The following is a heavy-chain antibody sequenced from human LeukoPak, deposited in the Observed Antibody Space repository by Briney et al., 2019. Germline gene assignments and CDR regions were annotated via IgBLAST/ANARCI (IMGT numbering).Heavy chain of an antibody. V-gene: IGHV3-7*01. J-gene: IGHJ4*02. CDR2: IKQDGSEK. CDR3: ARDQTALEYSSSPAGY. CDR1: GFTFSSYW. D-gene: IGHD6-6*01. Sequence: QTGGSLRLSCAASGFTFSSYWMSWVRQAPGKGLEWVANIKQDGSEKYYVDSVKGRFTISRDNAKNSLYLQMNSLRAEDTAVYYCARDQTALEYSSSPAGYWGQGTLVTVSS.